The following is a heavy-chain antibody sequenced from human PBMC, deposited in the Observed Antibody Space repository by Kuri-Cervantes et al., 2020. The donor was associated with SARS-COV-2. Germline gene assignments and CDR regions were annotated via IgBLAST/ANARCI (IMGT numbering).Heavy chain of an antibody. J-gene: IGHJ4*02. V-gene: IGHV3-30-3*01. CDR3: ARGIEAGYTTGWYAPKS. D-gene: IGHD6-13*01. CDR1: GFTFSSYG. CDR2: ISFDGSNE. Sequence: GGSLRLSCAASGFTFSSYGMHWVRQAPGKGLEWVAVISFDGSNEYYADSVKGRFTISRDNSKNLLYLQMNSLRAEDMAVYYCARGIEAGYTTGWYAPKSWGQGTLVTVSS.